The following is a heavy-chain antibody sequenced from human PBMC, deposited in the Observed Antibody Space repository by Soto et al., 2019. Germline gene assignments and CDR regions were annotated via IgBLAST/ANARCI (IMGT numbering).Heavy chain of an antibody. CDR1: GGSISPDH. V-gene: IGHV4-59*01. Sequence: SHTRSLTYTVSGGSISPDHWRWIRQPPGKELEWIGYIYYSGSTNYNPSLKSRVTISVDTSKNQFSLKLSSVTAADTAVYYCARDHYGDYDYWGQGTLVTVS. J-gene: IGHJ4*02. CDR2: IYYSGST. D-gene: IGHD4-17*01. CDR3: ARDHYGDYDY.